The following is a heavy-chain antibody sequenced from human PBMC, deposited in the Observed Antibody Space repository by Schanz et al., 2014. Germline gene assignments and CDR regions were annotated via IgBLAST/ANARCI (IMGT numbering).Heavy chain of an antibody. CDR1: RSTFSSYT. CDR3: ARTGYDPSLTH. Sequence: VQLEQSGAEVKKPGSSVKVSCKASRSTFSSYTISWVRQARGQGLEWVGRFIPILDVGNYAQQFQGRVTFTADKSTSTAFLEVNSLRSEDTAVYYCARTGYDPSLTHWGQGTLVTVSS. D-gene: IGHD5-12*01. J-gene: IGHJ4*02. V-gene: IGHV1-69*02. CDR2: FIPILDVG.